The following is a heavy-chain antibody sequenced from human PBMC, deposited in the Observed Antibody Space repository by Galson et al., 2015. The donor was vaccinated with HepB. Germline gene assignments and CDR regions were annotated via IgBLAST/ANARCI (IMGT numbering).Heavy chain of an antibody. J-gene: IGHJ3*02. Sequence: SVKVSCKASGYTFTTYGLIWVRQAPGQGLEWMGWISGYTGNTNYPQKFQGRVKMTIDTSTTTVYMDLKSLRSDDTAVYYCARVGGGKNYEGFDIWGQGTLITVSA. V-gene: IGHV1-18*01. CDR2: ISGYTGNT. CDR1: GYTFTTYG. D-gene: IGHD3-22*01. CDR3: ARVGGGKNYEGFDI.